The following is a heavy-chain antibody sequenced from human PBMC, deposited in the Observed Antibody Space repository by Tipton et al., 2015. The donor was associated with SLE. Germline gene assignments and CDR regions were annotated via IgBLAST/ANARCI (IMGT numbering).Heavy chain of an antibody. CDR3: ARAQNYYGSGSYPDY. D-gene: IGHD3-10*01. CDR2: IYYSGST. Sequence: TLSLTCTVSGGSISSYYWSWIRQPPGKGLEWIGYIYYSGSTNYNPSLKSRATISVDTSKNQFSLKLSSVTAADTAVYYCARAQNYYGSGSYPDYWGQGTLVTVSS. J-gene: IGHJ4*02. V-gene: IGHV4-59*01. CDR1: GGSISSYY.